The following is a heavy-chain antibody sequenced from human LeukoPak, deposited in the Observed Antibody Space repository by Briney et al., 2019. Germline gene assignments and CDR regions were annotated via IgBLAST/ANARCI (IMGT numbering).Heavy chain of an antibody. D-gene: IGHD2-15*01. CDR2: IYSGGST. CDR3: ARVGRYCSGGSCYSPLYYYYYMDV. J-gene: IGHJ6*03. Sequence: PGGSLRLSCAGSGFTFSNYMSWVRQAPGKGLEWVSVIYSGGSTYYADSVKGRFTISRDNSKNTLYLQMNSLRAEDTAVYYCARVGRYCSGGSCYSPLYYYYYMDVWGKGTTVTVSS. CDR1: GFTFSNY. V-gene: IGHV3-53*01.